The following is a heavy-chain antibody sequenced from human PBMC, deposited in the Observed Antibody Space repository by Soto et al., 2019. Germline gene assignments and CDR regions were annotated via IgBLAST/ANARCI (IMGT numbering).Heavy chain of an antibody. D-gene: IGHD2-2*01. CDR2: IYSGGST. CDR1: GFTVSSNY. Sequence: GGSLRLSCAASGFTVSSNYMSWVRQAPGKGLEWVSVIYSGGSTYYADSVKGRFTISRDNSKNTLYLQMNSLRAEDTAVYYCARDAGSTSYTTNYYYGMDVWGQGTTVTVSS. CDR3: ARDAGSTSYTTNYYYGMDV. J-gene: IGHJ6*02. V-gene: IGHV3-53*01.